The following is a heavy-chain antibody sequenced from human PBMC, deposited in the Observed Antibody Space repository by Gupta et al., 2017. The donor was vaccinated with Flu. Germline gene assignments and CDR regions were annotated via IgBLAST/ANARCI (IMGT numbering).Heavy chain of an antibody. Sequence: EVQLVESGGGLVKPGGSLRLSGAASGFPFSRYSMNGVRQAPGKGLEWVSSISSSSSYIYYADSVKGRFTSSRNNAKDSLYLQMSSLSSEDTAVYYCARDREGNYWGQGTLVTVS. V-gene: IGHV3-21*02. J-gene: IGHJ4*02. CDR2: ISSSSSYI. CDR1: GFPFSRYS. CDR3: ARDREGNY.